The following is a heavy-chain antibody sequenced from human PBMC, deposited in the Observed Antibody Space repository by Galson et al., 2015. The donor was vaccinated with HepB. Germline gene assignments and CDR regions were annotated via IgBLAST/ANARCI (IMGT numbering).Heavy chain of an antibody. V-gene: IGHV3-7*03. CDR3: AKPLFPHRAYDY. Sequence: SLRLSCAASGLIFRNFWATWVRQAPGKGLEWVADINVDGSERHYVDSVEGRFTISRDNAKNSLFLQMNSLRAEDTAVYYCAKPLFPHRAYDYWGQGTLVAVSS. D-gene: IGHD2-21*01. CDR2: INVDGSER. J-gene: IGHJ4*02. CDR1: GLIFRNFW.